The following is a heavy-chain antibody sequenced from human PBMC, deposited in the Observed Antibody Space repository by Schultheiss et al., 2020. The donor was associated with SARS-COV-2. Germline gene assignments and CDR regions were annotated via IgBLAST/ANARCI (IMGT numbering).Heavy chain of an antibody. CDR1: GFTFSSHW. V-gene: IGHV3-74*01. D-gene: IGHD6-13*01. CDR3: AKAREQLFDYYYGMDV. Sequence: GGSLRLSCAASGFTFSSHWMHWVRQAPGKGLVWVSRINSDGSSTSYADSVKGRFTISRDNAKNSLYLQMNSLRAEDTAVYYCAKAREQLFDYYYGMDVWGQGTTVTVSS. CDR2: INSDGSST. J-gene: IGHJ6*02.